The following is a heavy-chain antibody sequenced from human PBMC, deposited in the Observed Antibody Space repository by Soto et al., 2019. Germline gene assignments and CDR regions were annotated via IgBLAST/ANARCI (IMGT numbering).Heavy chain of an antibody. CDR1: GGSISSSNW. CDR2: IYHSGST. J-gene: IGHJ4*02. CDR3: ARGGESVDIVATIGAVVFDY. Sequence: SETLSLTCAVSGGSISSSNWWSWVRQPPGKGPEWIGEIYHSGSTNYNPSLKSRVTISVDKSKNQFSLKLSSVTAADTAVYYCARGGESVDIVATIGAVVFDYWGQGTLVTVSS. V-gene: IGHV4-4*02. D-gene: IGHD5-12*01.